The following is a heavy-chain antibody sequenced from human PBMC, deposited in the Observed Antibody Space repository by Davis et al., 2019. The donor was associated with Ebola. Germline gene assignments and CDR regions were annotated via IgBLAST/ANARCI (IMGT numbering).Heavy chain of an antibody. J-gene: IGHJ3*01. D-gene: IGHD6-19*01. CDR2: VSGSGDDT. CDR1: GFTFSTYA. V-gene: IGHV3-23*01. CDR3: AKDTSNVWFDV. Sequence: GESLKISCAASGFTFSTYAMSWARQAPGKGLEWVSGVSGSGDDTYYADSVKGRFTISRDNSKNTLHLQMNSLRVEDTAIYYCAKDTSNVWFDVWGQGTMVTVAS.